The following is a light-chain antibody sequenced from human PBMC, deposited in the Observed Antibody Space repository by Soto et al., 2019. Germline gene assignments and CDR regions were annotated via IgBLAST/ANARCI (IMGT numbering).Light chain of an antibody. Sequence: DIQMTQSPSSLSASVGDRVTITCRARQGINNYLAWYQQKPGIVPKLLIYAASTLQSGVPSRFSGSGSGTDFTLTISSLQPEDVATYYCQKYNSAPRTFGHGTKVEI. J-gene: IGKJ1*01. V-gene: IGKV1-27*01. CDR1: QGINNY. CDR2: AAS. CDR3: QKYNSAPRT.